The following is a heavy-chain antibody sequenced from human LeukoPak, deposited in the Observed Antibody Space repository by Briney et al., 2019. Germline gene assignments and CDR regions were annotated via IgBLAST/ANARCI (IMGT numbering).Heavy chain of an antibody. Sequence: ASVKVSCKASGYTFTGYYMHWVRQAPGQGLEWMGWINPNSGGTNYAQKFQGRVTMTRDTSISTAYMELSRLRSDDTAVYYCARRFSGYENVRTDYWGQGTLVSVSS. V-gene: IGHV1-2*02. CDR3: ARRFSGYENVRTDY. CDR2: INPNSGGT. D-gene: IGHD5-12*01. J-gene: IGHJ4*02. CDR1: GYTFTGYY.